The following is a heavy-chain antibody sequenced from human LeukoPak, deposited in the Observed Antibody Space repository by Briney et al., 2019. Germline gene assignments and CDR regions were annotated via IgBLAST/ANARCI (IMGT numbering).Heavy chain of an antibody. J-gene: IGHJ4*02. CDR3: AKDMDHDYEDYGFDY. CDR2: ISYDGSNK. D-gene: IGHD4-17*01. CDR1: GFTFSSYV. V-gene: IGHV3-30*18. Sequence: GGSLSLSCAASGFTFSSYVMHWVRQAPGKGLEGVAFISYDGSNKYYAASVKGRFTISRDNSKDTLYLQMNNLRAQDPAVSYCAKDMDHDYEDYGFDYWGQGTLVSVSS.